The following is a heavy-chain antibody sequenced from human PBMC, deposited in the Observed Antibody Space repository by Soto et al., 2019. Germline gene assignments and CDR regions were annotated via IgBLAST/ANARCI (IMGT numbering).Heavy chain of an antibody. CDR2: FDPEDGET. V-gene: IGHV1-24*01. J-gene: IGHJ5*02. CDR1: GYTLTELS. Sequence: EASVKVSCKVSGYTLTELSMHWVRQAPGKGLEWMGGFDPEDGETIYAQKFQGRVTMTEDTSTDTAYMELSSLRSEDTAVYYCAIKDSSGYYYFDPWGQGTLVTVSS. CDR3: AIKDSSGYYYFDP. D-gene: IGHD3-22*01.